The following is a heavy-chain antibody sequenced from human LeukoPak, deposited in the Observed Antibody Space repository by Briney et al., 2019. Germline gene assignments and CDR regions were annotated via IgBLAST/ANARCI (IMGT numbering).Heavy chain of an antibody. D-gene: IGHD1-1*01. CDR2: ISGSGGGT. CDR3: AKGISADGYNFARGADY. J-gene: IGHJ4*02. Sequence: SGGSLRLSCAASGFTFSSYAMSWVRQAPGKGLEWVSAISGSGGGTYYADSVKGRFTIARDNSKNTVFLQMDSLGVEDTAVYFCAKGISADGYNFARGADYWGQGTLVTVS. CDR1: GFTFSSYA. V-gene: IGHV3-23*01.